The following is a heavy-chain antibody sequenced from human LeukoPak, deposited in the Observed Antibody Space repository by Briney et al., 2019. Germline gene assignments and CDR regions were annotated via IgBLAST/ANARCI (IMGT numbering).Heavy chain of an antibody. CDR3: ARSFGYSSSFRPPGY. Sequence: PSETLSLTCAVSGGTISSSNWWTWVRQPPGKGLEWIGEIYHSGTNNYNPSVKSRVTISVDKSKNQFSLKLISVTAADTAVYYCARSFGYSSSFRPPGYWGQGTLVTVSS. D-gene: IGHD6-6*01. J-gene: IGHJ4*02. V-gene: IGHV4-4*02. CDR1: GGTISSSNW. CDR2: IYHSGTN.